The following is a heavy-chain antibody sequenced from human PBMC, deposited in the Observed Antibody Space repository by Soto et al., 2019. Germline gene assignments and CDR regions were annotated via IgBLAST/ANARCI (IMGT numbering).Heavy chain of an antibody. CDR2: ISTGGAYM. D-gene: IGHD2-21*01. J-gene: IGHJ4*02. CDR3: ARDIASPGGDYFDS. Sequence: EVQLVESGGGLVKAGGSLRIFCTASGFTFRNYNMNWVRQAPGKGLEWVSSISTGGAYMFYADSVKGRFTISRDNAQNSLFLQIDSPRAEDTAVYYCARDIASPGGDYFDSWGQGTLGTVSS. V-gene: IGHV3-21*06. CDR1: GFTFRNYN.